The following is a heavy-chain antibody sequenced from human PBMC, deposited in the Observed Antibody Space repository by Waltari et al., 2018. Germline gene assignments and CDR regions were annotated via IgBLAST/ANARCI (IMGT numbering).Heavy chain of an antibody. V-gene: IGHV5-51*03. D-gene: IGHD6-13*01. CDR2: IYPGDSDT. J-gene: IGHJ4*02. Sequence: EVQLVQSGAEVKKPGESLKISCKGSGYSFTSYWIGWVRQMPGKGLELMGIIYPGDSDTRYSPSFQGQVTISADKSISTAYLQWSSLKASDTAMYYCARALPQQLAPGYYFDYWGQGTLVTVSS. CDR3: ARALPQQLAPGYYFDY. CDR1: GYSFTSYW.